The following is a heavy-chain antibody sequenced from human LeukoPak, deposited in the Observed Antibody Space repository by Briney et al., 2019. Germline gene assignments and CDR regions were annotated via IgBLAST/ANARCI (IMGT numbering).Heavy chain of an antibody. V-gene: IGHV3-30*04. CDR1: GFTFSNYA. CDR2: ISYDGSNK. CDR3: AKETVGSSGVTYYDILTGYYEGYYYYMDV. D-gene: IGHD3-9*01. Sequence: PGGSLRLSCAASGFTFSNYAMHWVRQAPGKGLEWVAVISYDGSNKYYADSVKGRFTISRDNSKNTLYLQMNSLRAEDTAVYYCAKETVGSSGVTYYDILTGYYEGYYYYMDVWGKGTTVTISS. J-gene: IGHJ6*03.